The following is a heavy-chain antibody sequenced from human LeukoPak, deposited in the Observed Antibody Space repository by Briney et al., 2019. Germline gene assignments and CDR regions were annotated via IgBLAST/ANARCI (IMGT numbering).Heavy chain of an antibody. J-gene: IGHJ4*02. V-gene: IGHV3-53*04. CDR1: GFTVSSNY. CDR3: ARPVSSSAIWDY. Sequence: GGSLRLSCAASGFTVSSNYMSWVRQAPGKGLEWVSAIYAGGDTYYADSVKGRFTISRHNSENTLYLHINSLRTEDTALYFCARPVSSSAIWDYWGQGTLVTVSS. CDR2: IYAGGDT. D-gene: IGHD6-6*01.